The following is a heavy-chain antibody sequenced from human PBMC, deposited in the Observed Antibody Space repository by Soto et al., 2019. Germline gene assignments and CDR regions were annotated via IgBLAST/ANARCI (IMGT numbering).Heavy chain of an antibody. J-gene: IGHJ4*02. CDR1: GFTFSTYS. D-gene: IGHD4-17*01. V-gene: IGHV3-48*01. CDR2: ISSTGETT. Sequence: EVQLVESGGGLVPPGGSLRLSCAASGFTFSTYSMTWVRQAPGKGVEWVSFISSTGETTYYADSVKGRLTIPRDNAKNALVLQTNSLTAEDTAVYYCASDVRLPDFWGQGSLVTVSS. CDR3: ASDVRLPDF.